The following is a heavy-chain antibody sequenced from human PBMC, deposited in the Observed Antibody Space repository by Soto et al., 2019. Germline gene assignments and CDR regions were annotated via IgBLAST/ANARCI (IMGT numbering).Heavy chain of an antibody. CDR1: GYTFTSYA. J-gene: IGHJ6*03. CDR3: ARGTYYDFWSGYHRDYYYYYMGV. Sequence: ASVKVSCKASGYTFTSYAMHWVRQAPGQRLEWMGWINAGNGNTKYSQKFQGRVTITRDTSASTAYMELSSLRSEDTAVYYCARGTYYDFWSGYHRDYYYYYMGVWGKGTTVTVSS. CDR2: INAGNGNT. V-gene: IGHV1-3*01. D-gene: IGHD3-3*01.